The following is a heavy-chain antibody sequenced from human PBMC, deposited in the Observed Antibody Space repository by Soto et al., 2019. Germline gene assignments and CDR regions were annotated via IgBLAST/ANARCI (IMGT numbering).Heavy chain of an antibody. J-gene: IGHJ6*02. V-gene: IGHV5-51*01. Sequence: LGESLKISSKGSGYSFTSYWIGWVRQMPGKVLEWMGIIYPGDSDTRYSPSFQGQFTISDDKSISTAYLQRSSLKASEPAMYYCARLKGFGSSYGLLRSPTDYYYGMDVWGQGPTVTVSS. D-gene: IGHD5-18*01. CDR3: ARLKGFGSSYGLLRSPTDYYYGMDV. CDR1: GYSFTSYW. CDR2: IYPGDSDT.